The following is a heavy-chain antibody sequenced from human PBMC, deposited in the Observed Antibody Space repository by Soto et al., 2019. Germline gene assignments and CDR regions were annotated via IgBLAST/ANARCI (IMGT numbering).Heavy chain of an antibody. Sequence: GGSLRLSCVVSGFTFSTYSINWVRQAPGKGLEWVSSISSRSDIYYADSVKGRFTISRDNAKNSVSLQMNSLRAEDTAVYYCAREYTAWPLAYGLDVWGQGTTVNVSS. CDR3: AREYTAWPLAYGLDV. J-gene: IGHJ6*02. CDR2: ISSRSDI. V-gene: IGHV3-21*01. D-gene: IGHD2-2*02. CDR1: GFTFSTYS.